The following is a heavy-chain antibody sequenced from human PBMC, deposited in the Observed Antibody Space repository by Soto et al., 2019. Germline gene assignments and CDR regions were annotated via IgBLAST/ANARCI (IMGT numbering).Heavy chain of an antibody. D-gene: IGHD6-13*01. CDR3: ARSSSHIGDP. CDR1: GGTFSSYT. CDR2: IIPILGIA. Sequence: QVQLVQSGAEVKKPGSSVKVSCKASGGTFSSYTISWVRQAPGQGLEWMGRIIPILGIANYAKKFQGRVTITADKSTSTAYMELSSLRSEDTAVYYCARSSSHIGDPWGQGTLVTVSS. J-gene: IGHJ5*02. V-gene: IGHV1-69*02.